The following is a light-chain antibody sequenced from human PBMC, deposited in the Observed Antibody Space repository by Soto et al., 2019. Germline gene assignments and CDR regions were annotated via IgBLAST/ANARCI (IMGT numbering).Light chain of an antibody. J-gene: IGKJ1*01. CDR1: QSVDNW. CDR2: RAS. V-gene: IGKV1-5*03. Sequence: DILMTQSPSTLSASVGDRVIITCRASQSVDNWLAWFQQKPGKAPKVLIYRASGLETGVPSRFSGSGSGTEFTLSINNLQPDDFATYYCQHYSNSSPWTFGQGTKVEIK. CDR3: QHYSNSSPWT.